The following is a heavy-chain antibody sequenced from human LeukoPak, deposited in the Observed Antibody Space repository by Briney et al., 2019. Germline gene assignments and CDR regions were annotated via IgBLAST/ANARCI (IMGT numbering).Heavy chain of an antibody. V-gene: IGHV3-64*01. D-gene: IGHD1-26*01. J-gene: IGHJ4*02. CDR1: GFTFSSYA. CDR2: ISSNGGST. Sequence: PGGSLRLSCAASGFTFSSYAMHWVRQAPGKGLEYVSAISSNGGSTYYANSVKGRFTISRDNSKNTLYLQMGSLRPEDMAVYYCAKDSANYCVDYWGQGTLVTVSS. CDR3: AKDSANYCVDY.